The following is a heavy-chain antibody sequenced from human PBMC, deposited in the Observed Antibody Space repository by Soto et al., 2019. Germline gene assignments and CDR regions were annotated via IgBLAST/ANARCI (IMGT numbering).Heavy chain of an antibody. CDR3: SRSLNY. CDR1: GFTFSSDW. J-gene: IGHJ4*02. V-gene: IGHV3-7*01. Sequence: GGSLRLSCAASGFTFSSDWMDWVRQAPGKGLERVANINQDGSEKNYVDSVKGRFTIFRDNAKNSLYLQMSSLTAEDSALYFCSRSLNYWGQGTLVTVSS. CDR2: INQDGSEK.